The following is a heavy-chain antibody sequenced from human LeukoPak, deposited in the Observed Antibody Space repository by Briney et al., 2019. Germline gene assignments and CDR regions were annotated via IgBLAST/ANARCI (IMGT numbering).Heavy chain of an antibody. Sequence: SETLSLTCTVSGGSISSGDYYWSWIRQPPGKGLEWIGYIYYSGSTYYNPSLKSRVTISVDTSKNQFSLKLSSVSAADTAVYYCARGYCGGDCYPLPFDPWGQGTLVTVSS. J-gene: IGHJ5*02. V-gene: IGHV4-30-4*08. CDR1: GGSISSGDYY. CDR2: IYYSGST. CDR3: ARGYCGGDCYPLPFDP. D-gene: IGHD2-21*01.